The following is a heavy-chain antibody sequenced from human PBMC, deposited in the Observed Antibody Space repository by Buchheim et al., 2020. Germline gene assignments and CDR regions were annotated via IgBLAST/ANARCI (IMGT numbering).Heavy chain of an antibody. Sequence: EVQLWESGGGLIQPGGSLRLSCEASGFTLSAYAMGWVRQAPGEGLEWVSGIGIDHNTYYEDSVKGRFTNPRDNSQNTLYLQMNSLRTEDTAVVFCVKYERPASAPHYFDHWGQGAL. CDR2: IGIDHNT. J-gene: IGHJ4*02. V-gene: IGHV3-23*01. CDR1: GFTLSAYA. D-gene: IGHD6-13*01. CDR3: VKYERPASAPHYFDH.